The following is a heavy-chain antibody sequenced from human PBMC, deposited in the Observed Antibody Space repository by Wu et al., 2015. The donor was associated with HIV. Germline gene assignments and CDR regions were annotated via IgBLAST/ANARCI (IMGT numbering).Heavy chain of an antibody. J-gene: IGHJ3*01. CDR2: INPNNSAT. Sequence: GASVKVSCKASRGTFSGYYMHWVRQAPGQGLEWMGWINPNNSATDYAQKFQGRLTMTKDTSITTAYMELRRLRSEDTAVYYCATLIRYNLNDKADAFDFWGHGDNGHRLF. CDR1: RGTFSGYY. D-gene: IGHD1-1*01. CDR3: ATLIRYNLNDKADAFDF. V-gene: IGHV1-2*02.